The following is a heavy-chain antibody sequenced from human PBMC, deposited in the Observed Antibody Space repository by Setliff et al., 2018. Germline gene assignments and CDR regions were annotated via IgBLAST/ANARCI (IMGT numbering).Heavy chain of an antibody. Sequence: SKTLSLTCTVSGGSISSGSYYWSWIRQPAGKGLEWIGRIYTSGSTNYNPSLKSRVTISVDTSKNQFSLKLSSVSAADTAVYYCARGRGYSYGSTFHYYYGMDVWGQGTTVTVSS. CDR1: GGSISSGSYY. V-gene: IGHV4-61*02. CDR3: ARGRGYSYGSTFHYYYGMDV. J-gene: IGHJ6*02. CDR2: IYTSGST. D-gene: IGHD5-18*01.